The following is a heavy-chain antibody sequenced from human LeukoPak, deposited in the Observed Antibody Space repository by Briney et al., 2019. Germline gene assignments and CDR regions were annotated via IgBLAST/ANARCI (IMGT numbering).Heavy chain of an antibody. Sequence: SETLSFTCAVYGGSFSGYYWSWIHQPPGKGLEWIGEINHSGSTNYNPSLKSRVTISVDTSKNQFSLKLSSVTAADTAVYYCARTSYDYVWGSYRFYYYYMDVWGKGTTVTVSS. V-gene: IGHV4-34*01. D-gene: IGHD3-16*02. CDR3: ARTSYDYVWGSYRFYYYYMDV. CDR2: INHSGST. J-gene: IGHJ6*03. CDR1: GGSFSGYY.